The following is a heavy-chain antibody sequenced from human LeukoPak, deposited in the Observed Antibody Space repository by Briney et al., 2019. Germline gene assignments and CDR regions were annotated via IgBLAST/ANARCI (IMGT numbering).Heavy chain of an antibody. CDR3: ARAGGGYDY. D-gene: IGHD3-16*01. Sequence: SETLSLTCTVSGGSISSGSYYWSWIRQPAVKGLEWIGRIYTSGSTNYNPSLKSRVTISVDTSKNQFSLKLGSVTAADTAVYYCARAGGGYDYWGQGTLVTVSS. CDR2: IYTSGST. CDR1: GGSISSGSYY. J-gene: IGHJ4*02. V-gene: IGHV4-61*02.